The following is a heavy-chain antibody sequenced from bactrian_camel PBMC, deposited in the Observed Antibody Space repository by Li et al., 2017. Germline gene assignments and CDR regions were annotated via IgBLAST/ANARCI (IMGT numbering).Heavy chain of an antibody. J-gene: IGHJ4*01. CDR1: GFTFSNYA. Sequence: QLVESGGGLVQPGGSLRLSCAASGFTFSNYAMNWVRQLPEKGLEWVAGINSGGGATLYSPSVEGRFTISRDNVKNTLYLQLDSLNTEDTAMYYCAKDPKMYGGSWLSPDIDHWGQGTQVTVS. V-gene: IGHV3S42*01. D-gene: IGHD6*01. CDR2: INSGGGAT. CDR3: AKDPKMYGGSWLSPDIDH.